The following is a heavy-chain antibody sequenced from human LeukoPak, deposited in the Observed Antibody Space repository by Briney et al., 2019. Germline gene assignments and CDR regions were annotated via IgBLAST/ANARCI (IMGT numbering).Heavy chain of an antibody. V-gene: IGHV3-30-3*01. Sequence: SLRLSCAASGFTFSSYAMHWVRQAPGKGLEWVAVISYDGSNKYYADSVKGRFTISRDNSKNTLYLQMNSLRAEDTVVYYCARDLDSSGWYDYWGQGTLVTVSS. J-gene: IGHJ4*02. CDR2: ISYDGSNK. CDR1: GFTFSSYA. D-gene: IGHD6-19*01. CDR3: ARDLDSSGWYDY.